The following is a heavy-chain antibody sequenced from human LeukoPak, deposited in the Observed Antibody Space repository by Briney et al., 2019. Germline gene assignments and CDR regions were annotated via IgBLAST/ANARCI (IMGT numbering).Heavy chain of an antibody. Sequence: SETLSLTCTVSGGSISSNSYYWGWIRQPPGKGLEWIGNIYYSGSTYYNPSLKSRVTISVDTSKNQFSLKLNSVTAADTAVYYCARLDYGRYFDYWGQGTLVTVSS. CDR2: IYYSGST. D-gene: IGHD4-17*01. CDR3: ARLDYGRYFDY. J-gene: IGHJ4*02. V-gene: IGHV4-39*01. CDR1: GGSISSNSYY.